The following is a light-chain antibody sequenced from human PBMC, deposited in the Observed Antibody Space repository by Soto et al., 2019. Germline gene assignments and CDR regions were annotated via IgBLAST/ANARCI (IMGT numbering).Light chain of an antibody. CDR2: DAS. CDR1: QSVSSY. CDR3: QQRSNWLT. J-gene: IGKJ4*01. Sequence: EIVLTQSPATLSLSPGERATLSCRASQSVSSYLAWYQQKPGQAPRLLIYDASNRATGIPARFSGSGSGTDFTLTISSLGPEDFAVYYGQQRSNWLTFGGGTKVEIK. V-gene: IGKV3-11*01.